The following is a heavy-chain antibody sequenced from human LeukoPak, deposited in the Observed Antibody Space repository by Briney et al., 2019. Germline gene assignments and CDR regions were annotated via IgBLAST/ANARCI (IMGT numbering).Heavy chain of an antibody. J-gene: IGHJ4*02. CDR1: GGSISSSSYY. D-gene: IGHD1-26*01. CDR2: VYYSGST. V-gene: IGHV4-39*07. CDR3: ARAGGVGATVNDY. Sequence: SETLSLTCTVSGGSISSSSYYWGWIRQPPGKGLEWIGSVYYSGSTYYNPSLKSRVTISVDTSKNQFSLKLSSVTAADTAVYYCARAGGVGATVNDYWGQGTLVTVSS.